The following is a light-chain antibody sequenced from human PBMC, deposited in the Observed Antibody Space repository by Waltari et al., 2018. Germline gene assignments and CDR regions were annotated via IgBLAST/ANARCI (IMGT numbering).Light chain of an antibody. CDR1: QSVGTY. CDR2: DAS. CDR3: QQRRSWPLT. J-gene: IGKJ4*01. Sequence: EIVLTKSPAILSFPPGDRSPLSCRASQSVGTYLAWYQQRPGQSPRLLIYDASYRATGIPGRFSGSGSETDFTLTISSLQPEDFAVYYCQQRRSWPLTFGGGTRVQI. V-gene: IGKV3-11*01.